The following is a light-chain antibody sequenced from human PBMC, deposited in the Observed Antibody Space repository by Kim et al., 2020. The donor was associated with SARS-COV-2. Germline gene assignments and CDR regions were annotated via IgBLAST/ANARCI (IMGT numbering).Light chain of an antibody. V-gene: IGKV1-17*01. Sequence: ASVEDRVTITGRASQDISNYLAWYQQNPGRAPKRLIYGASSLQSGVPSRFSGSGSGTEFTLTISSLQPEDFATYFCLQHNTYPITFGRGTRLEIK. CDR1: QDISNY. CDR2: GAS. CDR3: LQHNTYPIT. J-gene: IGKJ5*01.